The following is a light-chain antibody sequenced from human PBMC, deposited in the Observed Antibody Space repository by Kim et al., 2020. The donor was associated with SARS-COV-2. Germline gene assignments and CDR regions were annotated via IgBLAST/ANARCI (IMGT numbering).Light chain of an antibody. CDR2: GAT. CDR1: QRINTN. J-gene: IGKJ1*01. CDR3: QQSYSTPWT. V-gene: IGKV1-39*01. Sequence: DIQMTQSPSSLSASVGDRVTIICRASQRINTNVNWYQQNPGKAPKLLIYGATTLQSGVPSRFSGSGSGTDFTLTIGSLQPEDFATYCCQQSYSTPWTFGQGTKVDIK.